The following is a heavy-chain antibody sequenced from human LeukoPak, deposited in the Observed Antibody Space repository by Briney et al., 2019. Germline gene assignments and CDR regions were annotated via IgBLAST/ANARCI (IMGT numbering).Heavy chain of an antibody. D-gene: IGHD1-26*01. CDR3: ATGGGIVGATFDY. V-gene: IGHV1-58*02. CDR1: GFTFSTSA. CDR2: LVVGSGNT. Sequence: SVKVSCKASGFTFSTSAMLWVRQARGQRLEWIGWLVVGSGNTNYAQKFQERVTITRDMFTSTAYMELSSLRSEDTAVYYCATGGGIVGATFDYWGQGTLVTVSS. J-gene: IGHJ4*02.